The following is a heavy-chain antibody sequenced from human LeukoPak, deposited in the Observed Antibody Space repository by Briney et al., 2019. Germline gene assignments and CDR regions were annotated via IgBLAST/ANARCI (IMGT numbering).Heavy chain of an antibody. CDR3: ARESNSSGWKGGFDY. V-gene: IGHV4-39*07. CDR1: GGSISSSSYY. Sequence: SETLSLTCTVSGGSISSSSYYWGWIRQPPGKELEWIGSIYYSGSTYYNPSLKSRVTISVDTSKNQFSLKLSSVTAADTAVYYCARESNSSGWKGGFDYWGQGTLVTVSS. CDR2: IYYSGST. D-gene: IGHD6-19*01. J-gene: IGHJ4*02.